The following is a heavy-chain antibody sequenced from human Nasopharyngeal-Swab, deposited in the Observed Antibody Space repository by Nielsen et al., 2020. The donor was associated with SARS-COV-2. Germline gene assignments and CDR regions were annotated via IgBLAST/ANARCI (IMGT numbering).Heavy chain of an antibody. V-gene: IGHV1-2*04. Sequence: ASVKVSCKASGYTFIGYYMHWVRQAPGQGLEWMGWINPNSGGTNYAQKFQDWVTMTRDTSISTVYMELSRLRSDDTAVYYCVRGGDYEHGAFDIWGQGTMVTVSS. CDR3: VRGGDYEHGAFDI. D-gene: IGHD4-17*01. CDR2: INPNSGGT. CDR1: GYTFIGYY. J-gene: IGHJ3*02.